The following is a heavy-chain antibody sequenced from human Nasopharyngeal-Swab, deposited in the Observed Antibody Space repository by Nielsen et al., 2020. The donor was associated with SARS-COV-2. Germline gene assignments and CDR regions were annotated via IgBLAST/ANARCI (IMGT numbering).Heavy chain of an antibody. J-gene: IGHJ3*01. CDR3: ARDRLIGGDYYDSSGT. Sequence: ASVKVSCKASGYTFTSYGISWVRQAPGQGLEWMGWISAYNGNTNYAQKLQGRVTMTTDTSTCTAYMELRSLRSDDTAVYYCARDRLIGGDYYDSSGTWGQGTMVTVSS. D-gene: IGHD3-22*01. CDR1: GYTFTSYG. V-gene: IGHV1-18*01. CDR2: ISAYNGNT.